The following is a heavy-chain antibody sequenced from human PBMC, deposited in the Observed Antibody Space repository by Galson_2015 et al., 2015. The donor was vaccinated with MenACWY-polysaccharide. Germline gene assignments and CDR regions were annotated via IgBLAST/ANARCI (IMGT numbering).Heavy chain of an antibody. CDR3: ARSHNYDSSGYYGALDY. Sequence: TLSLTCTVSGGSISSYYWSWIRQPPGKRLEWIGYIYYSGSTNYNPSLKSRVTMSVDTSKNQFSLKLSSVTAADTAVYYCARSHNYDSSGYYGALDYWGQGVLVTVSS. J-gene: IGHJ4*02. CDR2: IYYSGST. D-gene: IGHD3-22*01. V-gene: IGHV4-59*01. CDR1: GGSISSYY.